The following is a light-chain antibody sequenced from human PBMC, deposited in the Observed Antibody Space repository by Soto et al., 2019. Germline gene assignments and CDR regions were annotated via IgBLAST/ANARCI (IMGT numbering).Light chain of an antibody. CDR1: QGISSY. Sequence: AIRMTQSPSSLSASTGDRVTITCRASQGISSYLAWYQQKPGKAPKLLIYAASSLQSGVPSRFSGSGSGTDFTFTISSLQPEDFATYFCQQSFSTPLTFGGGTKVDI. CDR2: AAS. J-gene: IGKJ4*01. CDR3: QQSFSTPLT. V-gene: IGKV1-8*01.